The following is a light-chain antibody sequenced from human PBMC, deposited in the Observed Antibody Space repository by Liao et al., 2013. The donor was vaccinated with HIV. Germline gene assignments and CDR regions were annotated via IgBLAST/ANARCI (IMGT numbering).Light chain of an antibody. Sequence: SYELTQPPSVSVSPGQTARITCSGDALPKQYAYWYQQKPGQAPVLVIYKDSERPSGIPERFSGSSSGTTVTLTISGVQAEDEADYYCQVWDSSSDHLWVFGGGTKLTVL. CDR1: ALPKQY. CDR2: KDS. CDR3: QVWDSSSDHLWV. J-gene: IGLJ3*02. V-gene: IGLV3-25*03.